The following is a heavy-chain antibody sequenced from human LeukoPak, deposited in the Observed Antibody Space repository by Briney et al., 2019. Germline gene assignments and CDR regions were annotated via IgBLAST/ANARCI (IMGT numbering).Heavy chain of an antibody. D-gene: IGHD3-16*01. Sequence: SVKVSCKASGYTSSGYYMHWVRQAPGQGLEWMGWINCNSGGTKYVQKFQGRVTMTRDTSISTAYMELSRLRSDDTAVYYCASGSLASYFDHWGQGTLVTVSS. CDR2: INCNSGGT. CDR3: ASGSLASYFDH. CDR1: GYTSSGYY. J-gene: IGHJ4*02. V-gene: IGHV1-2*02.